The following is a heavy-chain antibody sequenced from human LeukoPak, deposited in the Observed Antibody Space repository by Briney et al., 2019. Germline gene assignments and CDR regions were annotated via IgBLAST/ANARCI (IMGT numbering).Heavy chain of an antibody. J-gene: IGHJ4*02. CDR1: GASISSGDFF. CDR2: IYYSGST. Sequence: SQTLSLTCTVSGASISSGDFFWSWIRQAPGQGLEWIGNIYYSGSTSSNPSLRSRTTLSVDTSKNEFSLRLRSVTAADTAVYYCARVGLDLRSSSVFDHWGQGTLVTVSS. CDR3: ARVGLDLRSSSVFDH. V-gene: IGHV4-30-4*08. D-gene: IGHD3-3*01.